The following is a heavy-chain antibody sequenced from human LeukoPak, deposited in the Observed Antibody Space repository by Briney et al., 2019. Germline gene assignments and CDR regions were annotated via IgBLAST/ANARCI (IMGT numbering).Heavy chain of an antibody. J-gene: IGHJ5*02. D-gene: IGHD6-6*01. Sequence: PSETLSLTCAVYGGSFSGYYWSWIRQPPGKGLEWIGEINHSGSTNYNPSLKSRVTISVDTSKNQFSLKLSSVTAADTAVYYCARTPDASASIAAIYDPWGQGTLVTVSS. CDR1: GGSFSGYY. CDR3: ARTPDASASIAAIYDP. V-gene: IGHV4-34*01. CDR2: INHSGST.